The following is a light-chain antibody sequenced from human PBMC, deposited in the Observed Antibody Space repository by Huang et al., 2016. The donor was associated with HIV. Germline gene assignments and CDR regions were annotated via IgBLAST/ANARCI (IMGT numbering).Light chain of an antibody. J-gene: IGKJ2*01. Sequence: EIVLTQSPGTLSLSPGERATLSCRASQSVSSSYIAWSQQKPGQAPRLLIYVASSRATGSPDRFSGSGSGTDFTLTISRLEPEDFAVYYCQQYGSSPETFGQGTKLEIK. CDR2: VAS. CDR3: QQYGSSPET. V-gene: IGKV3-20*01. CDR1: QSVSSSY.